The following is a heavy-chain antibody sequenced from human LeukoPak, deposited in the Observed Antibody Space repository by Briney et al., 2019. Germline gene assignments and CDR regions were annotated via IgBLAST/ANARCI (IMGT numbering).Heavy chain of an antibody. D-gene: IGHD4-23*01. CDR3: AKKSPDSSGNPAYD. J-gene: IGHJ4*02. V-gene: IGHV3-9*01. CDR2: ISWNSGSI. Sequence: PGRSLRLSCAASGFTFDDYAMHWVRQAPGKGLEWVSGISWNSGSIGYADSVKGRFTISRDNAKNSLYLQMNSLRAEDTAVYYCAKKSPDSSGNPAYDWGQGTLVTVSS. CDR1: GFTFDDYA.